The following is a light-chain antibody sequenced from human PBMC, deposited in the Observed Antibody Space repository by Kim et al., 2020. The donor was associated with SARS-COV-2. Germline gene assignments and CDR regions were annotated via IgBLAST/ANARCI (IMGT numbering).Light chain of an antibody. CDR1: NNDDGNQG. J-gene: IGLJ3*02. Sequence: ATGNCTGNNNDDGNQGVDWLQQRRGHPPKLLSYRNDNRPSGISGRFSASRSGNTASMTITGLQPEDEADYYCSAWDFSISAWVFGGGTQLTVL. CDR2: RND. CDR3: SAWDFSISAWV. V-gene: IGLV10-54*01.